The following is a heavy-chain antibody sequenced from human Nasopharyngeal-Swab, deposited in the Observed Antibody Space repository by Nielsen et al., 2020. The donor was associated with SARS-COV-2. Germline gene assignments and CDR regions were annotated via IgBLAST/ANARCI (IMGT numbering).Heavy chain of an antibody. CDR2: ISRNAASI. Sequence: SLKISCAVSGFTFYDYAMHWVRQAPGKGLEWVSSISRNAASIGYAASVKGRFTIFRDNAKNSLYLQMSTLRAEDTALYYCAKDSRSSYYDAYYYSMDVWGKGTTVTVSS. D-gene: IGHD4-11*01. J-gene: IGHJ6*03. CDR3: AKDSRSSYYDAYYYSMDV. V-gene: IGHV3-9*01. CDR1: GFTFYDYA.